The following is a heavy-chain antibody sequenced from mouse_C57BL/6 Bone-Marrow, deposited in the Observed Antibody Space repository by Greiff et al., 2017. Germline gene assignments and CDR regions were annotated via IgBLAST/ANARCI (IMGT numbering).Heavy chain of an antibody. J-gene: IGHJ1*03. CDR1: GFTFTNYW. Sequence: VPLLQPGAELVKPGASVKLSCKASGFTFTNYWMHWVKQRPGRGLEWIGRIDPNSGGTKYTEKFKSKATLTVDTPSSTAYMQLRSLTSKASAVYYCARSGDGYNIWYFDVWGTGTTVTVSA. V-gene: IGHV1-72*01. CDR3: ARSGDGYNIWYFDV. CDR2: IDPNSGGT. D-gene: IGHD2-3*01.